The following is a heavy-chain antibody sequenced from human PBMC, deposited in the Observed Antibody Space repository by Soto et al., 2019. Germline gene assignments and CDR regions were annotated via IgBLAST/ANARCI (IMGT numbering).Heavy chain of an antibody. CDR2: ISAHNGNP. D-gene: IGHD1-1*01. V-gene: IGHV1-18*01. Sequence: QVHLVQSGAEVKKPGASVKVSCKGSGYAFTTYGITWVRQAPGQGLEWMGWISAHNGNPNHEQKLQGRVTVTRDTTPSNVYMELRSLPSDDTAVYYCARGRYGDYWGQGAMVTVSS. J-gene: IGHJ4*02. CDR3: ARGRYGDY. CDR1: GYAFTTYG.